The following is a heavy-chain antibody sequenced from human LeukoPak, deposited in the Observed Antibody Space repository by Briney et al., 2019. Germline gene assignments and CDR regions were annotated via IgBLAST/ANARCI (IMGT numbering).Heavy chain of an antibody. D-gene: IGHD2-2*01. J-gene: IGHJ4*02. CDR3: ARGRGCSSLSCYPDY. CDR2: IKEDGSEQ. Sequence: GGSLRLSCAASGFTFSRYWMSWVRQAPGKGPEWVANIKEDGSEQYYVDSVKGRFTISRDNSKNSLYLQMNSLGAEDTALYYCARGRGCSSLSCYPDYWGQGTLVTVSS. V-gene: IGHV3-7*04. CDR1: GFTFSRYW.